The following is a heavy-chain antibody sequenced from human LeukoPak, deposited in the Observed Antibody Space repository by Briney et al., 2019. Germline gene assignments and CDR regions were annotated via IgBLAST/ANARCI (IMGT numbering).Heavy chain of an antibody. D-gene: IGHD3-10*01. J-gene: IGHJ4*02. V-gene: IGHV1-69*13. CDR3: TRDEHKGSATFNY. CDR2: IIHMFGTT. CDR1: GGTFRSAA. Sequence: ASVKVSCKASGGTFRSAAMSWVRQAPGQRLEWVGHIIHMFGTTTYAQKFQGRGTIAADESTRKVHMELNSLTSDDTAIYDCTRDEHKGSATFNYWGQGTLVIVSS.